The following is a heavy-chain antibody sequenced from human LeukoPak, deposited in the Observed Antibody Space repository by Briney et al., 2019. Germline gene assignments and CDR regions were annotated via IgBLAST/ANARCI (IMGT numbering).Heavy chain of an antibody. Sequence: PSETLSLTCTVSGGSISSYYWSWIRQPAGKGLEWIGRIYTSGSTNYYPSLKSRVTMSVDTSKNQFSLKLSSVTAADTAVYYCARDYISFGSGWIGNHDAFDIWGQGTMVTVSS. CDR2: IYTSGST. CDR3: ARDYISFGSGWIGNHDAFDI. CDR1: GGSISSYY. J-gene: IGHJ3*02. D-gene: IGHD6-19*01. V-gene: IGHV4-4*07.